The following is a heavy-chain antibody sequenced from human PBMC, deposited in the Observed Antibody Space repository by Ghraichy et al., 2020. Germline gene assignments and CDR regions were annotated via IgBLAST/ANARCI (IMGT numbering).Heavy chain of an antibody. J-gene: IGHJ4*02. CDR3: ARGLQFLEWSPLGY. CDR1: GYTFTSFY. Sequence: ASVKVSCKASGYTFTSFYIHWVRQAPGQGLEWMGIINPSIERTTYAQNFQGRVTLTRDTSTGTVYMELNSLTSEDTAVYYCARGLQFLEWSPLGYWGQGTLVTVSS. V-gene: IGHV1-46*03. D-gene: IGHD3-3*01. CDR2: INPSIERT.